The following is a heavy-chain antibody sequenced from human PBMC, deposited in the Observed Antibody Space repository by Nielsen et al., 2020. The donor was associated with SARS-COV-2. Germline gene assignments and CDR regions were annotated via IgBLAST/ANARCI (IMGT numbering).Heavy chain of an antibody. D-gene: IGHD3-22*01. CDR3: AREHFVGGLGIVVVISTILDY. V-gene: IGHV1-46*01. CDR2: INPSGGST. J-gene: IGHJ4*02. Sequence: ASVKVSCKAPGYRFSVYYMHWVRHAPGQGLEWMGIINPSGGSTRYAQKFQGRVTMTRDTSMSTVYMELSSLRSEDTAVYYCAREHFVGGLGIVVVISTILDYWGQGTLVTVSS. CDR1: GYRFSVYY.